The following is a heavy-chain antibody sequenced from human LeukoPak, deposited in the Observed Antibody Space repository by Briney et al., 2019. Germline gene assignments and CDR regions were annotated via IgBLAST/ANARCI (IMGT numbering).Heavy chain of an antibody. J-gene: IGHJ6*03. CDR3: ARRVTVTTSYYYYYMDV. CDR1: GGSFSGYY. Sequence: PSETLSLTCAVYGGSFSGYYWSWIRQPPGKGLEWIGEINQSGSTNYNPSLKSRVTISIDTSKNQFSLKLSSLTAADTAVYYCARRVTVTTSYYYYYMDVWGKGTTVTVSS. D-gene: IGHD4-11*01. CDR2: INQSGST. V-gene: IGHV4-34*01.